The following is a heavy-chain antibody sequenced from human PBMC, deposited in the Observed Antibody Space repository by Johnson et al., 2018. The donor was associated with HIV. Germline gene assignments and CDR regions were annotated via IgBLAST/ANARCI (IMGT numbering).Heavy chain of an antibody. J-gene: IGHJ3*02. CDR3: ARVSPYGSGRLDI. Sequence: VQLVESGGGLVQPGGSLRLSCAASGFTFSSYAMHWVRQAPGKGLEYVSAISSNGGSTYYANPVKGRFTISRDNSKNTLYLQMGSLRAEDMAVYYCARVSPYGSGRLDIWGQGTMVTVSS. CDR2: ISSNGGST. CDR1: GFTFSSYA. D-gene: IGHD3-10*01. V-gene: IGHV3-64*01.